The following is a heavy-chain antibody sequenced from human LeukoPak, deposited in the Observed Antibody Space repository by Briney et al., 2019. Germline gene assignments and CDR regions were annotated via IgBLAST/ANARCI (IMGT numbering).Heavy chain of an antibody. CDR2: IYYSGST. Sequence: SETLSLTCTVSGGSISSSSYYWGWIRQPPGKGLEWIGSIYYSGSTYYNPSLKSRVTISVDTSKNQFSLKLSSVTAADTAVYYCVRVVRRRYYFDYWGQGTLVTVSP. CDR1: GGSISSSSYY. CDR3: VRVVRRRYYFDY. D-gene: IGHD3-22*01. V-gene: IGHV4-39*01. J-gene: IGHJ4*02.